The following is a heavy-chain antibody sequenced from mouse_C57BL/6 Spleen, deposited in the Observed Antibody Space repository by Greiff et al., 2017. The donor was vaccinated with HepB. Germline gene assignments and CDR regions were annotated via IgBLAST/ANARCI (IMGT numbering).Heavy chain of an antibody. V-gene: IGHV1-50*01. CDR2: IDPSDSYT. CDR3: ARGGFDYDEAY. D-gene: IGHD2-4*01. Sequence: VQLQQPGAELVKPGASVKLSCKASGYTFTSYWMQWVKQRPGQGLEWIGEIDPSDSYTNYNQKFKGKATLTVDTSSSTAYMQLSSLTSEDSAVYYCARGGFDYDEAYWGQGTLDTVSA. CDR1: GYTFTSYW. J-gene: IGHJ3*01.